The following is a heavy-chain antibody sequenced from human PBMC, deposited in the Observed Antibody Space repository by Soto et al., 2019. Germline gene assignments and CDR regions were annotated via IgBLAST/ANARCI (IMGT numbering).Heavy chain of an antibody. CDR2: IIPIFGTA. V-gene: IGHV1-69*13. CDR3: ARGKIGVELELYYFDY. D-gene: IGHD1-7*01. J-gene: IGHJ4*02. Sequence: GASVKVSCKASGGTFSSYAISWVRQAPGQGLEWMGGIIPIFGTANYAQKFQGRVTITADESTSTAYMELSSLRSEDTAVYYCARGKIGVELELYYFDYWGQGTLVTVSS. CDR1: GGTFSSYA.